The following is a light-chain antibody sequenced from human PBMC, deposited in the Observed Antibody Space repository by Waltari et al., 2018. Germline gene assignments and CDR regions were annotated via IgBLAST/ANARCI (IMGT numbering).Light chain of an antibody. CDR3: QQYGSSPGLT. V-gene: IGKV3-20*01. CDR2: GAS. J-gene: IGKJ4*01. CDR1: QSVSSSY. Sequence: EIVLTQSPGTLSLSPGERATLPCRASQSVSSSYLAWYQQKPGQAPRLLIYGASSRATGIPDRFSGSGSGTDFTLTISRLEPEDFALYYCQQYGSSPGLTFGGGTKVEIK.